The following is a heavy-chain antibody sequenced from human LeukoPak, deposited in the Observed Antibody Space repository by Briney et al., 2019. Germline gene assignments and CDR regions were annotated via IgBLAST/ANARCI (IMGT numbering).Heavy chain of an antibody. J-gene: IGHJ1*01. Sequence: GGSLRLSCAASGFTFSSYEMNWVRQAPGKGLEWVSYISSSGSTIYYSDSVKGRFTISRDNAKNSLYLQMNSLGAEDTAVYYCARIGSITGYFQHWGQGTLVTVSS. V-gene: IGHV3-48*03. D-gene: IGHD1-20*01. CDR2: ISSSGSTI. CDR3: ARIGSITGYFQH. CDR1: GFTFSSYE.